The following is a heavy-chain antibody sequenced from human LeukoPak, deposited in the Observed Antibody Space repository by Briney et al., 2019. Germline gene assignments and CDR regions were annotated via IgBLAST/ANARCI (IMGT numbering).Heavy chain of an antibody. J-gene: IGHJ4*02. CDR2: IKQDGSEK. Sequence: GGSLRLSCAASGFTFSSYWMSWVRQAPGKGLEWVANIKQDGSEKYYVDSVKGRFTISRDNAKNSLYLQMNSLRAEDTAVYYCARGLRPYSSSWYDYWGQGTLVTVSS. V-gene: IGHV3-7*01. CDR1: GFTFSSYW. D-gene: IGHD6-13*01. CDR3: ARGLRPYSSSWYDY.